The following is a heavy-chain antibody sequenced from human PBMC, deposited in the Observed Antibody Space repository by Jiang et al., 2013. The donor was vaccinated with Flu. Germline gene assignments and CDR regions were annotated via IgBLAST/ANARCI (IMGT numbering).Heavy chain of an antibody. Sequence: KPTQTLTLTCTFSGFSLSTSGVGVGWIRQPPGKALEWLALIYWNDDKRYSPSLKSRLTITKDTSKNQVVLTMTNMDPVDTATYYCAHPNEWFGELYLDYWGQGTLVTVSS. J-gene: IGHJ4*02. CDR1: GFSLSTSGVG. V-gene: IGHV2-5*01. CDR3: AHPNEWFGELYLDY. D-gene: IGHD3-10*01. CDR2: IYWNDDK.